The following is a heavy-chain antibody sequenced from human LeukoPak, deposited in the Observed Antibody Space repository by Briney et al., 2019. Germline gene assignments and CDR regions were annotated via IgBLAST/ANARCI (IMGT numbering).Heavy chain of an antibody. CDR3: ARIHSLYYYDSSGYGAFDI. CDR2: IWNDGSNK. V-gene: IGHV3-33*01. CDR1: GFTFRSYG. J-gene: IGHJ3*02. D-gene: IGHD3-22*01. Sequence: PGGSLRLFCAASGFTFRSYGMHWVRQAPGKGLEWVAVIWNDGSNKYYADSVKGRFTISRDNSKNTLYLQMNSLRAEDTAVYYCARIHSLYYYDSSGYGAFDIWGQGTMVTVSS.